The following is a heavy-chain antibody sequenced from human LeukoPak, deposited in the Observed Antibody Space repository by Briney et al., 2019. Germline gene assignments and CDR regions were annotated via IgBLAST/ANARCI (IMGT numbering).Heavy chain of an antibody. Sequence: GGSLRLSCAASGFTFSSYSMNWVRQAPGKGLEWVSSISSSSSYIYYADSVKGRFTISRDNAKNSLYLQMNSLRAEDTAVYYCARGVDCSGGSCHQDRYYFDYWGQGTLVTVSS. V-gene: IGHV3-21*01. D-gene: IGHD2-15*01. CDR3: ARGVDCSGGSCHQDRYYFDY. CDR2: ISSSSSYI. CDR1: GFTFSSYS. J-gene: IGHJ4*02.